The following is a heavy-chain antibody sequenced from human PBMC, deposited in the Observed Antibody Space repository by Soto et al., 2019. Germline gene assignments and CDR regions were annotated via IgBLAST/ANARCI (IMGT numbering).Heavy chain of an antibody. V-gene: IGHV3-33*01. J-gene: IGHJ4*02. CDR3: ARDARSMPDGLLPY. D-gene: IGHD1-26*01. CDR2: IWYDGSNK. CDR1: GFTFSSYG. Sequence: GGSLRLSCAASGFTFSSYGMHWVRQAPGKGLEWVAVIWYDGSNKYYADSVKGRFTISRDNSKNTLYLQMNSLRAEDTAVYYCARDARSMPDGLLPYWGQGTLVTVSS.